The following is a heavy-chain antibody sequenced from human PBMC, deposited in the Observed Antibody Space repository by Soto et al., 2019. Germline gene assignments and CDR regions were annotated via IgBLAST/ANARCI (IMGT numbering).Heavy chain of an antibody. CDR3: AKGGLLTIMYYFDY. V-gene: IGHV3-30*18. CDR1: GFTFNNYG. CDR2: TSYDGSTT. D-gene: IGHD1-1*01. Sequence: GGSLRLSCAASGFTFNNYGMHWVRQAPGKGLEWVAITSYDGSTTYYADSVKGRFTISRDNSKNTLYLQMNSLRVGDTAVYYCAKGGLLTIMYYFDYWGQGTPVTVSS. J-gene: IGHJ4*02.